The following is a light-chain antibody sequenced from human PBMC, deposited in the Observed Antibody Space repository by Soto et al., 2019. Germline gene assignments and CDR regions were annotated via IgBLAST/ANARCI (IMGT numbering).Light chain of an antibody. J-gene: IGKJ1*01. CDR2: GAS. V-gene: IGKV3-20*01. CDR3: QQYGSSPRT. Sequence: IVLTQSPGTLSLSPGERATLSCRASQTVTSYSLAWYQQTPGQAPRLLIYGASSRATGIPDRFSGSGSGTDFTLTISRLEPEDFALYYCQQYGSSPRTFGQGTKVDIK. CDR1: QTVTSYS.